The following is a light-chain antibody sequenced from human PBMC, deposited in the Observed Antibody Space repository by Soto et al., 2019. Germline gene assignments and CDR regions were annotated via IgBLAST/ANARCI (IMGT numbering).Light chain of an antibody. Sequence: QLVLTQSSSSSASLGSSVKLTCTLSSGHSSYIIAWHQQQPGKAPRYLMKLEGSGSYNQGSGVPDRFSGSSSGADRYLTSSNLQFEDEADEYCETWDSNTQNWVFGGGNKLTV. CDR3: ETWDSNTQNWV. V-gene: IGLV4-60*02. CDR1: SGHSSYI. CDR2: LEGSGSY. J-gene: IGLJ3*02.